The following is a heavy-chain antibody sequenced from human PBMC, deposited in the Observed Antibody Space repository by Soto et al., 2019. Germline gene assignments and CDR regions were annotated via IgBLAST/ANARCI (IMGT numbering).Heavy chain of an antibody. D-gene: IGHD5-12*01. V-gene: IGHV1-18*04. J-gene: IGHJ4*02. Sequence: QFQLVQSGGEVKKPGASVKVSCTSSGYTFTTFGITLVRQAPGHGLEWMGWISTSTGNTHYAQKLQDRVTLNTDTSTRSAYLDLRRLTSYAADVYYWACSPRVIVAAKGTRDYLGQATLVTVSS. CDR1: GYTFTTFG. CDR2: ISTSTGNT. CDR3: ACSPRVIVAAKGTRDY.